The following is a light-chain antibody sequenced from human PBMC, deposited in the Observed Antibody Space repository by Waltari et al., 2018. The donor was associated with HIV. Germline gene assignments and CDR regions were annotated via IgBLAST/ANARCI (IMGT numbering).Light chain of an antibody. CDR2: SNN. CDR1: TPHIGSNT. Sequence: QSVLTPPPSASWTPGPRVTSSCSGSTPHIGSNTENWYQQLPGTAPKLLIYSNNQRHTGGPDRVSGSKSVTSASLAISELQSDVEAACCSAAWDDVLDGWVFGGETKLTV. CDR3: AAWDDVLDGWV. V-gene: IGLV1-44*01. J-gene: IGLJ3*02.